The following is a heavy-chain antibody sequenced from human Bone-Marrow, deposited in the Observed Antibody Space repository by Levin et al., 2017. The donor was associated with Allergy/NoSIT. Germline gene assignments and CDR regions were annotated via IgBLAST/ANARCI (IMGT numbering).Heavy chain of an antibody. CDR2: VYPGDSDT. J-gene: IGHJ4*02. V-gene: IGHV5-51*01. CDR3: ARRDYNTEFFDY. D-gene: IGHD3-22*01. Sequence: PGGSLRLSCKGSGYSFTTYWIAWVRQLPGKGLEWMGIVYPGDSDTRYSPSFQGQVTISADKSLNTAYLQWSSLKASDTASYYCARRDYNTEFFDYWGQGTLVTVSS. CDR1: GYSFTTYW.